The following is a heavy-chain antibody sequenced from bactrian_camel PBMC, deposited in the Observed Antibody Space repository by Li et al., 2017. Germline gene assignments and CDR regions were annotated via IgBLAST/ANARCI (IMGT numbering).Heavy chain of an antibody. CDR2: IYLRGGST. V-gene: IGHV3-3*01. Sequence: HVQLVESGGGSVQPGGSLKLSCVISGYDYPSGSIAWFRQVPGKEREGVGIIYLRGGSTYLADSVKGRFTISKDDAKNTLFLEMNRLRPEDTATYYCAADSCGGSWYYMEYWGQGTQVTVS. CDR3: AADSCGGSWYYMEY. D-gene: IGHD6*01. J-gene: IGHJ4*01. CDR1: GYDYPSGS.